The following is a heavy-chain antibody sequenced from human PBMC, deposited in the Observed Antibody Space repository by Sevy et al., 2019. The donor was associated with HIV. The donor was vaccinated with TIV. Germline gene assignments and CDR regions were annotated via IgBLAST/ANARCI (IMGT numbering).Heavy chain of an antibody. J-gene: IGHJ4*02. Sequence: GQSLKISCKGSGYSFASYWIGWLRQMPGKGLEWMGIVFPGHSDTTDSPSFQGQVTISVDKSIRTAYLQWSSLNASDTAIYYCARPVFCDDTLYYFDYWGQGTLVTVSS. V-gene: IGHV5-51*01. CDR2: VFPGHSDT. CDR1: GYSFASYW. D-gene: IGHD1-1*01. CDR3: ARPVFCDDTLYYFDY.